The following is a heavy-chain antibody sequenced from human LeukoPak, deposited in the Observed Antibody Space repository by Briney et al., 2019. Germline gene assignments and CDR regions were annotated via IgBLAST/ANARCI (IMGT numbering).Heavy chain of an antibody. Sequence: SVKVSCKASGGTFSNYAISWVRQAPEQGLEWMGGIIPIFGTANYAQKFQGRVTITADESTSTAYMELSSLRSEDTAVYYCARAVTKADAFDIWGQGTMVTVSS. V-gene: IGHV1-69*01. CDR2: IIPIFGTA. J-gene: IGHJ3*02. CDR1: GGTFSNYA. CDR3: ARAVTKADAFDI. D-gene: IGHD4-11*01.